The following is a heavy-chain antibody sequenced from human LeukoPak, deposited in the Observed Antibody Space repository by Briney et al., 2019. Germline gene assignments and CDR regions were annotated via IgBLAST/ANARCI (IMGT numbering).Heavy chain of an antibody. CDR3: ARDYYGSGSYPDY. CDR2: IWYDGSNK. CDR1: GFTFSSYV. Sequence: GGSLRLSRAASGFTFSSYVMHWVRQAPGKGLEWVAVIWYDGSNKYYADSVKGRFTISRDNSKNTLYLQMNSLRAEDTAVYYCARDYYGSGSYPDYWGQGPLVTVSS. V-gene: IGHV3-33*01. J-gene: IGHJ4*02. D-gene: IGHD3-10*01.